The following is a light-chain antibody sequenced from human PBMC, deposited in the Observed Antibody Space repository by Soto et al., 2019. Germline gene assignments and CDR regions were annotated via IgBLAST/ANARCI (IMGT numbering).Light chain of an antibody. CDR3: CSYAGIYSYV. CDR2: DVT. J-gene: IGLJ1*01. Sequence: QSALTQPRSVSGSPGQSVTISCTGTSSDVGGYNYVSWYQQHPGKAPKVVVYDVTRRPSGVPDRFSGSKSANTASLTISGLQAEDEADYYCCSYAGIYSYVFGTGTQLTVL. CDR1: SSDVGGYNY. V-gene: IGLV2-11*01.